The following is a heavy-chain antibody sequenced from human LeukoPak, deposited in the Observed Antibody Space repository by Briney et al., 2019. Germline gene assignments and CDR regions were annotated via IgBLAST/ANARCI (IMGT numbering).Heavy chain of an antibody. CDR1: GYTFTSYD. V-gene: IGHV1-8*01. CDR2: MNPNSGNT. J-gene: IGHJ5*02. Sequence: GESLKISCKASGYTFTSYDINWVRQATGQGLEWMGWMNPNSGNTGYAQKFQGRVTMTRNTSISTAYMELSSLRSEDTAVYYCAKGDGKFYSDSRAYSPWGQGTLVTVSS. D-gene: IGHD3-22*01. CDR3: AKGDGKFYSDSRAYSP.